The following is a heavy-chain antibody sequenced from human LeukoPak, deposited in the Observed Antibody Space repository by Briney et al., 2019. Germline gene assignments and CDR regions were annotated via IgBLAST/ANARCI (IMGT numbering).Heavy chain of an antibody. CDR2: ISRGSDHV. V-gene: IGHV3-21*01. CDR3: ARPYDTRGYFPDY. D-gene: IGHD3-22*01. CDR1: GFTFSSYW. Sequence: TGGSLRLSCAASGFTFSSYWMNWVRQAPGKGLEWVSSISRGSDHVFYADSMKGRFTISRDNAKNSLYLQMNSLGAEDTAVYYCARPYDTRGYFPDYWGQGTLVTVSS. J-gene: IGHJ4*02.